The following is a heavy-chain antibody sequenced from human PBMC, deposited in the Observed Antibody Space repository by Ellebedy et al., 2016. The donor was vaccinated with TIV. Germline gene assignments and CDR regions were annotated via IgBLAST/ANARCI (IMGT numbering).Heavy chain of an antibody. CDR1: ADSFTDHS. CDR3: AARDIAVSGKDY. J-gene: IGHJ4*02. Sequence: ASVKVSXXASADSFTDHSFSWVRQAPGQGLEWIGGVIPIFKRTNYAVHGRVTITADESTKMSYMELSSLRSDDTAVYFCAARDIAVSGKDYWGQGTQVTVSS. V-gene: IGHV1-69*13. D-gene: IGHD6-19*01. CDR2: VIPIFKRT.